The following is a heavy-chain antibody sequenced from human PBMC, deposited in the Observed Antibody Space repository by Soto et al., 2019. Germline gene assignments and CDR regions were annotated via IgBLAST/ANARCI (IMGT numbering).Heavy chain of an antibody. CDR2: IIPIFGTA. D-gene: IGHD2-2*01. V-gene: IGHV1-69*06. Sequence: SVKVSCKASGGTFSNYAISWVRQAPGQGLEWMGGIIPIFGTANYAQKFQGRVTITADKSTSTAYMELSSLRSEDTAVYYCARYQFTGYCSSTSCLTPGYYYGMDVWGQGTTVTVSS. CDR3: ARYQFTGYCSSTSCLTPGYYYGMDV. CDR1: GGTFSNYA. J-gene: IGHJ6*02.